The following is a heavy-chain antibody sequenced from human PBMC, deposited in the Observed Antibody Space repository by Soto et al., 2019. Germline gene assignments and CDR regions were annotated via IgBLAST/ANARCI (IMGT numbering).Heavy chain of an antibody. CDR3: VRHRVSDMLTGAFDP. CDR1: GGSIAGSTYY. D-gene: IGHD3-9*01. CDR2: VDYGGIT. J-gene: IGHJ5*02. V-gene: IGHV4-39*01. Sequence: LQESGPRLLKPSETLSLTCSVSGGSIAGSTYYWGWLRQSAGKGLEWIGSVDYGGITYSHPSLKSRLTISVESSTTQFSLRLTALTAADTSLYYCVRHRVSDMLTGAFDPWGNGVLVSVSS.